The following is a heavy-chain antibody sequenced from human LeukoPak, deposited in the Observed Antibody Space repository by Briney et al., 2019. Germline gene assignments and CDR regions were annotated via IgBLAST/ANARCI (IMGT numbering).Heavy chain of an antibody. D-gene: IGHD6-19*01. CDR1: GFTFSGDW. CDR3: GRHRIAVAGRGAFDI. V-gene: IGHV3-74*01. Sequence: GGSLRLSCAASGFTFSGDWMHWVRQAPGKGLVWVSRINSDGATTYADSVKGRFTVSRDNTKNTLYLQMNSLRAEDTAVYYCGRHRIAVAGRGAFDIWGQGTTVTVSS. CDR2: INSDGAT. J-gene: IGHJ3*02.